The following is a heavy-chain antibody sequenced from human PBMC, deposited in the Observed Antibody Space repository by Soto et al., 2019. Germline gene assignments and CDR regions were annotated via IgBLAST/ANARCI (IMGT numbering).Heavy chain of an antibody. V-gene: IGHV4-34*01. D-gene: IGHD3-3*01. J-gene: IGHJ5*02. CDR1: GGSFSGYY. CDR3: ARGRLIRFLEWLPDNWFDP. Sequence: QVQLHQWGAGLLKPSETLSLTCAVYGGSFSGYYWSWIRQPPGKGMGWIGEINHSGSTNYNPSLKSRVTIAVDTSKNQFSLMLSSVTAADSAVYYCARGRLIRFLEWLPDNWFDPWGQGTLVTVSS. CDR2: INHSGST.